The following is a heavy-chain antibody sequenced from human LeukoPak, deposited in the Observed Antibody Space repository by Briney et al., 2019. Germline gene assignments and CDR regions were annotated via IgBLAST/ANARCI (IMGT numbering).Heavy chain of an antibody. CDR1: GYTFTGYY. D-gene: IGHD3-9*01. V-gene: IGHV1-2*02. CDR3: ARGSTRTYYDILTGQYFDY. Sequence: ASVKVSCKASGYTFTGYYMHWVRQAPGQGLEWMGWINPNSGGTNYAQKCQGRVTMTRDTSISTAYMELSRLRSDDTAVYYCARGSTRTYYDILTGQYFDYWGQGTLVTVSS. J-gene: IGHJ4*02. CDR2: INPNSGGT.